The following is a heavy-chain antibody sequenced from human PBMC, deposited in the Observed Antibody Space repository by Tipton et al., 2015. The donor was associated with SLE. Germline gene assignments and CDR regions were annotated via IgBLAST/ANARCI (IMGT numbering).Heavy chain of an antibody. Sequence: TLSLTCTVSGGSISSSSSWGWIRQAPGAGLEWIGSIYYSGSTDYKPSLKRRVTISVDTSKNQFSLKLNSVTAAATAVYYCARSSPLQVYDYWGQGTLVTVSS. CDR2: IYYSGST. D-gene: IGHD6-6*01. J-gene: IGHJ4*02. CDR3: ARSSPLQVYDY. V-gene: IGHV4-39*01. CDR1: GGSISSSSS.